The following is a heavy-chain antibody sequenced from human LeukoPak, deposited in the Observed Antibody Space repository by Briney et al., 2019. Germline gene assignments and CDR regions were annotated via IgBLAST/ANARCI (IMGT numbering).Heavy chain of an antibody. V-gene: IGHV3-30*03. CDR1: GFTFSRHG. D-gene: IGHD3-3*01. Sequence: GGSLRLSCAPSGFTFSRHGMHWVRQAPGKGLEWVAIISNDGSRKYYAHSAEGRFTISRDNSKNTLYLQMDSLRAEDTAVYYCARDRAWNYFDYWGQGTLVTVSS. CDR3: ARDRAWNYFDY. J-gene: IGHJ4*02. CDR2: ISNDGSRK.